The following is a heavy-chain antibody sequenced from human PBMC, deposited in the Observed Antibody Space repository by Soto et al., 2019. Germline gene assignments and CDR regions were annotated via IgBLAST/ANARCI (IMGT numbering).Heavy chain of an antibody. Sequence: QVQLQQWGAGLLKPSETLSLTCAVYGGSFSGYYWSWIRQPPGKGLERTGEINHSGSTNYNPSLRSRVNISVDTSKIQFSLKVNSVTAADTAVYYCARGRSQEAARRYYYGMDVWGQGTTVTVSS. V-gene: IGHV4-34*01. CDR2: INHSGST. CDR3: ARGRSQEAARRYYYGMDV. CDR1: GGSFSGYY. J-gene: IGHJ6*02. D-gene: IGHD6-6*01.